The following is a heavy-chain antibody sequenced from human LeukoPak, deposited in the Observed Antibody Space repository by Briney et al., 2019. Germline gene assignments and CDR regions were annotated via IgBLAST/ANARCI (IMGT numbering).Heavy chain of an antibody. D-gene: IGHD3-10*01. V-gene: IGHV4-34*01. CDR1: GGSFSGYY. J-gene: IGHJ4*02. CDR3: AASVRGALVDY. Sequence: SETLSLTCAVYGGSFSGYYWSWIRQPPGKGLEWIGEINHSGSTNYNPSLKSRVTISVDTSKNQFSLKLSSVTAADTAVYYCAASVRGALVDYWGQGTLVTVSS. CDR2: INHSGST.